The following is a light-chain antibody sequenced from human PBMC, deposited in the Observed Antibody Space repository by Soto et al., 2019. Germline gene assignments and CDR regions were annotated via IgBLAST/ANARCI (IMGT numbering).Light chain of an antibody. V-gene: IGKV1-39*01. CDR3: QQSYSAPQVT. CDR1: QSISNF. J-gene: IGKJ4*01. Sequence: DIQMTQSPSTLSASVGDRVTITCRTSQSISNFLNWYQQQPGKAPKLLIYGAFGLQSGVPSRFSGSGSGTDFTLTISSLQPEDFATCYCQQSYSAPQVTFGGGTKVDIK. CDR2: GAF.